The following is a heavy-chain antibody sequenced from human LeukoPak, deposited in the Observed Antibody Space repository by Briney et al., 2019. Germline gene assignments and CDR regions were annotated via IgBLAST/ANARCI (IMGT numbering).Heavy chain of an antibody. D-gene: IGHD3-3*01. CDR1: GYPFTSFY. V-gene: IGHV1-2*02. CDR3: ARDLRLFDY. CDR2: INFSGGT. Sequence: GASVKVSCKASGYPFTSFYMNWVRQAPGQGLEWLEWINFSGGTQYAEKFRGRVTITRDTSKATGYMELTGLTSDDTAVYYCARDLRLFDYWGQGTLVTVSS. J-gene: IGHJ4*02.